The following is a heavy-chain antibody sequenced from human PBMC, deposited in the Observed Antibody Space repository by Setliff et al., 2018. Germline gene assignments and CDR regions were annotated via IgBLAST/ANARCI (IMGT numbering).Heavy chain of an antibody. CDR1: GFTISYYA. Sequence: GSLRLSCAASGFTISYYAIHWVRQAPGKGLEWVAVSRYAENYQYYADSVKGRFTISRDNSENTLYLQMNSLRPEDTAVYYCARTCSGSGCYAGLESWGQGTPVTVSS. V-gene: IGHV3-30-3*01. J-gene: IGHJ4*02. CDR3: ARTCSGSGCYAGLES. CDR2: SRYAENYQ. D-gene: IGHD2-15*01.